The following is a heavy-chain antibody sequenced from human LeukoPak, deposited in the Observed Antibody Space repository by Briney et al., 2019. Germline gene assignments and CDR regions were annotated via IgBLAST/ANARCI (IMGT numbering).Heavy chain of an antibody. CDR1: GGSISGYY. V-gene: IGHV4-59*08. Sequence: PSETLSLTCTVSGGSISGYYWTWVRQPPGKGLEWIGYISYSGSTNYNPSLKSRVTISVDTSKNQFSLKLSSVTAADTAVYYCARLLLTGESPLFDYWGQGTLVTVSS. CDR2: ISYSGST. D-gene: IGHD7-27*01. J-gene: IGHJ4*02. CDR3: ARLLLTGESPLFDY.